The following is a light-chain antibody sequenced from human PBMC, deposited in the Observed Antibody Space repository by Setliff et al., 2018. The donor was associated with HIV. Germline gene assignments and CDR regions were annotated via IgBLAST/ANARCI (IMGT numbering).Light chain of an antibody. CDR2: EVS. J-gene: IGLJ1*01. CDR3: SSYTSSGTLFV. V-gene: IGLV2-14*01. CDR1: SYDIGGYDY. Sequence: QSALAQPASVSGSPGQSITISCTGTSYDIGGYDYVYWYQQQPGKAPKLMIYEVSGRPSGVSYRFSGSKSGTTASLTISGLQTEDEADYFCSSYTSSGTLFVFGTGTRSPS.